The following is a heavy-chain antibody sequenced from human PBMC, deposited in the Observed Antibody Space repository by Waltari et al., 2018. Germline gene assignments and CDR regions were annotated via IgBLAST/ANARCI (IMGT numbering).Heavy chain of an antibody. CDR1: GGSFSGYY. Sequence: QVQLQQWGAGLLKPSETLSLTCAVYGGSFSGYYWAWIRLPPGTGLEWIGKSNQSGSTNYSPARRSRLTISVDTTKNQFALKLGSVSAAVTAEYYCARHCIRMTIFGVVASWFDPRGQGNLVSVSS. CDR2: SNQSGST. CDR3: ARHCIRMTIFGVVASWFDP. V-gene: IGHV4-34*01. J-gene: IGHJ5*02. D-gene: IGHD3-3*01.